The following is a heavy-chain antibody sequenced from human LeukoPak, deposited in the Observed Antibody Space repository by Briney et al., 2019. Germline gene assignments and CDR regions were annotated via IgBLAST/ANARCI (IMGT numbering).Heavy chain of an antibody. D-gene: IGHD3-9*01. V-gene: IGHV1-8*01. CDR2: MNPNSGNT. CDR3: AIMDILTGPFDY. CDR1: GYTFTSYD. Sequence: ASVNVSCKASGYTFTSYDINWVRQATGQGLEWMGWMNPNSGNTGYAQKFQGRVTMTRNTSISTAYMELSSLRSEDTAVYYCAIMDILTGPFDYWGQGTLVTVSS. J-gene: IGHJ4*02.